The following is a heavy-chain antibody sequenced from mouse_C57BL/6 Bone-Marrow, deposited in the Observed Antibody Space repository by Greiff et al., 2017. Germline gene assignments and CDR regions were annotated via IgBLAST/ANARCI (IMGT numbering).Heavy chain of an antibody. CDR3: ARLGPRAWFAY. V-gene: IGHV1-81*01. Sequence: QVQLQQSGAELARPGASVKLSCKASGYTFTSYGISWVKQRTGQGLEWIGEIYPRSGNTYYNEKVKGKATLTADKSSSTAYMELRSLTSEDSAVYFCARLGPRAWFAYWGQGTLVTVSA. J-gene: IGHJ3*01. CDR2: IYPRSGNT. CDR1: GYTFTSYG.